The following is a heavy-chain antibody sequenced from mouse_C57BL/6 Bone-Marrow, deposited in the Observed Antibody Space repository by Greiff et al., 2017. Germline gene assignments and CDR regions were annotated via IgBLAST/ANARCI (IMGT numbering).Heavy chain of an antibody. Sequence: EVKLVESGGDLVKPGGSLKLSCAASGFTFSSYGMSWVRQTPDKRLEWVATISSGGSYTYYPDSVKGRFTISRDNAKNTLYLQMSSLKSEDTAMYYCARANYYGTPYAMDYWGQGTSVTVSS. CDR2: ISSGGSYT. CDR3: ARANYYGTPYAMDY. D-gene: IGHD1-1*01. V-gene: IGHV5-6*01. J-gene: IGHJ4*01. CDR1: GFTFSSYG.